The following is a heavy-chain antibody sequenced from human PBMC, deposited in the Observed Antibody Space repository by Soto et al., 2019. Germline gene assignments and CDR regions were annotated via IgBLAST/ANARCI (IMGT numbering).Heavy chain of an antibody. CDR3: ARDRHMD. J-gene: IGHJ6*01. CDR2: IYNSETT. CDR1: GRSVSSGSFY. V-gene: IGHV4-61*01. Sequence: PSETLSLTCTVSGRSVSSGSFYWTWIRQPPGKGLEWIGYIYNSETTNYNPSLKRRVTMLVDAPKNQFSLILTSVTAADTAVYYGARDRHMD.